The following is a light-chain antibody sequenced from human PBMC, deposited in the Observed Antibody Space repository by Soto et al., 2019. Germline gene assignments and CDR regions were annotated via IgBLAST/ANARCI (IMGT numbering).Light chain of an antibody. CDR3: QVWDSSSDPWV. CDR1: NIGSKS. CDR2: YDS. J-gene: IGLJ3*02. Sequence: SYELTQPPSVSVAPGKTARITCGGNNIGSKSVHWYQHKPGQAPVLVIYYDSDRPSGIPERFSGSNSGNTATLTISRVEAGDEADYYCQVWDSSSDPWVFGGGTKLTVL. V-gene: IGLV3-21*04.